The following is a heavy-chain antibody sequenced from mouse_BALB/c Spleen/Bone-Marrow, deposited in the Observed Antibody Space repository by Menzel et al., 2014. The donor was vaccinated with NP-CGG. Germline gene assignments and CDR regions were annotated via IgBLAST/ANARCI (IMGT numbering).Heavy chain of an antibody. Sequence: QVQLKHSGAELVRPGASVKLSCKASGYSFTNYWMNWMKQRPGQGLEWIGMIHPSDSETRLNQKFKDKATLTVDKSSSTAYMQLSSPTSEDSAAYYCASDDYDGSWFAYWGQGTLVTVSA. D-gene: IGHD2-4*01. J-gene: IGHJ3*01. CDR3: ASDDYDGSWFAY. CDR2: IHPSDSET. CDR1: GYSFTNYW. V-gene: IGHV1-74*01.